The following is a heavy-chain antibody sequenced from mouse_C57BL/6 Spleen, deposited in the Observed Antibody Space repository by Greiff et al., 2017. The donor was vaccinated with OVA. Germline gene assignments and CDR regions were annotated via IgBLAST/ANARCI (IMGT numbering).Heavy chain of an antibody. D-gene: IGHD2-4*01. CDR3: ARERGYDYDEGAWFAY. CDR2: INPGSGGT. CDR1: GYAFTNYL. Sequence: QVQLQQSGAELVRPGTSVKVSCKASGYAFTNYLIEWVKQRPGQGLEWIGVINPGSGGTNYNEKFKGKATLTADKSSSTAYMQLSSLTSEDSAVYFCARERGYDYDEGAWFAYWGQGTLVTVSA. J-gene: IGHJ3*01. V-gene: IGHV1-54*01.